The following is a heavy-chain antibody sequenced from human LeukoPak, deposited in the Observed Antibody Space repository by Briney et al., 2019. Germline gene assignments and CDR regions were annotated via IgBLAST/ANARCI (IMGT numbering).Heavy chain of an antibody. J-gene: IGHJ5*02. D-gene: IGHD1-26*01. Sequence: GESLQISCKGSGYSFTSYWICWVRQMPGKGLEGMGIIYPGDSDTRYSPSFQGQVTISADKSISTSYLQWSSMKASDTAMYYCGRGEYYKWEPSNWFDPWGQGTLVTVSS. CDR2: IYPGDSDT. CDR1: GYSFTSYW. V-gene: IGHV5-51*01. CDR3: GRGEYYKWEPSNWFDP.